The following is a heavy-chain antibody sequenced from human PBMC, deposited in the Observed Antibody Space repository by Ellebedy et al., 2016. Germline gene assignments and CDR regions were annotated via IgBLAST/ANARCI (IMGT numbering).Heavy chain of an antibody. V-gene: IGHV3-33*01. D-gene: IGHD3-22*01. CDR1: GFSFSRYG. J-gene: IGHJ5*02. Sequence: GESLKISXAASGFSFSRYGMNWVRQAPGKGLEWVAVIWYDGSNTDYADSVKGRFTISRDNAKNSLYLQMNSLRDEDTAVYYCARDAGDGSDFYYWFDLWGQGALVTVSA. CDR2: IWYDGSNT. CDR3: ARDAGDGSDFYYWFDL.